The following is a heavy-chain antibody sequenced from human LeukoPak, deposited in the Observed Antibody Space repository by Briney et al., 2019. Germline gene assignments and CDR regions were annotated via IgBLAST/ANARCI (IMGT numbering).Heavy chain of an antibody. CDR1: GFTFSSYA. CDR3: AKDTYDFLYYYYYMDV. CDR2: ISGGGGST. Sequence: GGSLRLSCAASGFTFSSYAMSWVRQAPGKGLEWVSAISGGGGSTYYADSVKGRFTISRDNSKNTLYLQMNSLRAEDTAVYYCAKDTYDFLYYYYYMDVWGKGTTVTVSS. V-gene: IGHV3-23*01. D-gene: IGHD3-3*01. J-gene: IGHJ6*03.